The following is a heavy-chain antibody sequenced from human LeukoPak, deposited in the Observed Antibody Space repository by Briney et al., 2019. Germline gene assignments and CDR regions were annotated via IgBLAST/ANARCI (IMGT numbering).Heavy chain of an antibody. CDR1: GVSISSYY. D-gene: IGHD3-10*01. J-gene: IGHJ4*02. CDR3: ARAKPKNMVRGFIMRRESRYYFDC. Sequence: SETLSLTCTVSGVSISSYYWSWIRQPPGKGLEWIGYIYYSGSTNYNPSLMSRVTISVDTSKNHFSLKLSSVTAADTAVYYCARAKPKNMVRGFIMRRESRYYFDCWGQGTLVTVSS. CDR2: IYYSGST. V-gene: IGHV4-59*01.